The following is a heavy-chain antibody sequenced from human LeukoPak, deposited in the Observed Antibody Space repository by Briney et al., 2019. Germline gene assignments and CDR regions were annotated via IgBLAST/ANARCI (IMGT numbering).Heavy chain of an antibody. CDR2: ISSSSSYT. D-gene: IGHD2-21*02. J-gene: IGHJ4*02. Sequence: GGSLRLFCAASGFTFSDYYMSWIRQAPGKGLEWVSYISSSSSYTNYADSVKGRFTISRDNAKNSLYLQMNSLRAEDTAVYYCARDQGDFVFDYWGQGSIVAVSS. CDR3: ARDQGDFVFDY. CDR1: GFTFSDYY. V-gene: IGHV3-11*05.